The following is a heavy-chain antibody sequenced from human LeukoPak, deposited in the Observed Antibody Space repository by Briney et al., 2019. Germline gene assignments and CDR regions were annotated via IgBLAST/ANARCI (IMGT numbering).Heavy chain of an antibody. V-gene: IGHV4-39*01. J-gene: IGHJ6*02. Sequence: KTSETLFLTCKISGASVASTGCYWGWIRQPPGKGLEWIGSAYYTGEIYSTPSLKSRLTISVDTSKNQFALTLTSVTAADTAVYYCGRHVSNGWDYHYGLDVWAKGPRSPSP. CDR2: AYYTGEI. D-gene: IGHD6-19*01. CDR3: GRHVSNGWDYHYGLDV. CDR1: GASVASTGCY.